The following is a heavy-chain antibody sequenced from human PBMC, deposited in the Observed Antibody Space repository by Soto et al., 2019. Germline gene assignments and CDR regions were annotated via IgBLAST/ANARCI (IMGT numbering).Heavy chain of an antibody. CDR1: GDSISSGGLS. J-gene: IGHJ5*02. CDR3: ARGKRSKTASAGTGGFDP. D-gene: IGHD6-13*01. CDR2: IYYPGLT. V-gene: IGHV4-30-2*06. Sequence: QLQLQESGSGLLKPSQTLSLNCSVSGDSISSGGLSWNWLRQSPGRGLEWIGYIYYPGLTYYNPSLKSRVSMSLDTSENQVSLSLSSVTAADSAVYYCARGKRSKTASAGTGGFDPWGPGTLVTVSS.